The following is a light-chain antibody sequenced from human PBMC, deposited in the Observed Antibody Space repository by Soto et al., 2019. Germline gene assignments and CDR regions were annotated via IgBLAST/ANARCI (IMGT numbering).Light chain of an antibody. CDR1: QSVRSNY. J-gene: IGKJ4*01. Sequence: EIVLTQSPGTLSLSPGERATLSCRASQSVRSNYLAWYQRKPGQDPRLLIYGASIRGTDIPYRFSGSGSATYFTLTITRLAPEDFAVYYCQKSGSSPPTFGKGTKVEIK. CDR3: QKSGSSPPT. CDR2: GAS. V-gene: IGKV3-20*01.